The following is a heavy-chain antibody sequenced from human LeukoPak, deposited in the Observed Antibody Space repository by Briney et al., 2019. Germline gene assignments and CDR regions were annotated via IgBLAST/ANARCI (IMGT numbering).Heavy chain of an antibody. CDR2: ISGSGGST. V-gene: IGHV3-23*01. J-gene: IGHJ3*02. Sequence: GGSLRLSCAASGFTFSSYAMSWVRQAPGKGLEWVSAISGSGGSTYYADSVKGRFTISRDNSKNTLYLQMNSLRAEDTAVYYCAKDEALLWFGEFHDAFDIWGQGTMVTVPS. CDR3: AKDEALLWFGEFHDAFDI. D-gene: IGHD3-10*01. CDR1: GFTFSSYA.